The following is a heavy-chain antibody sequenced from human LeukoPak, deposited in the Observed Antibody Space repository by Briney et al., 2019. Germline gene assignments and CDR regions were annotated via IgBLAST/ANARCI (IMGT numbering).Heavy chain of an antibody. V-gene: IGHV4-39*01. D-gene: IGHD5-18*01. CDR2: IYYSGST. Sequence: SETLSLTCTVSGGSISSSISYWGWIRQPPGEGLEWIGSIYYSGSTYYSPPLNSRVTISGDTSNNQFSLKLSSVAAADTAVYFCARHGYSYDLVSALDYWGQGTLVTVSS. CDR1: GGSISSSISY. J-gene: IGHJ4*02. CDR3: ARHGYSYDLVSALDY.